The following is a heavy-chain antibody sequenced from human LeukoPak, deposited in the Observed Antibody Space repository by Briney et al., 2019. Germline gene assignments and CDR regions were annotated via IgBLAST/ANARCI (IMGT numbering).Heavy chain of an antibody. CDR3: ARNPPDSSSWYPNWFDP. D-gene: IGHD6-13*01. CDR2: INPNSGGT. V-gene: IGHV1-2*02. Sequence: ASVKVSCKASGYTFTGYYMHWVRQAPGQGLEWMGWINPNSGGTNYAQKFQGRVTMTRDTSISTAYMELSRLRSDDTAVYYCARNPPDSSSWYPNWFDPWGQGTLVTVSS. CDR1: GYTFTGYY. J-gene: IGHJ5*02.